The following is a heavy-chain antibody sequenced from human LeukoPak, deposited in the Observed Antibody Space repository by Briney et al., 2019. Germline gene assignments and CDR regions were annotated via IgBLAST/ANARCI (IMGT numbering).Heavy chain of an antibody. V-gene: IGHV3-23*01. D-gene: IGHD3-16*02. CDR3: ARDPGDYVWGSYRYGFDY. J-gene: IGHJ4*02. CDR2: ISGSGGST. CDR1: GFTFSSYA. Sequence: GSLRLSCAASGFTFSSYAMSWVRQAPGKGLEWVSAISGSGGSTYYADSVKGRFTISRDNSKNTLYLQMNSLRAEDTAVYYCARDPGDYVWGSYRYGFDYWGQGTLVTVSS.